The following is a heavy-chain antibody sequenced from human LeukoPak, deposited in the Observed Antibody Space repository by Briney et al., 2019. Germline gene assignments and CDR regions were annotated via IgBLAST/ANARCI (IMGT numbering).Heavy chain of an antibody. V-gene: IGHV3-33*08. J-gene: IGHJ4*02. CDR1: GFTFSSYG. CDR2: IWYDGSNK. D-gene: IGHD5-12*01. Sequence: GGSLRLSCAASGFTFSSYGMHWVRQAPGKGLEWVAVIWYDGSNKNYADSVKGRFTISRDNSKNMLYLQMNSLRVEDTAVYYCASHGGLWGQGTLVTVSS. CDR3: ASHGGL.